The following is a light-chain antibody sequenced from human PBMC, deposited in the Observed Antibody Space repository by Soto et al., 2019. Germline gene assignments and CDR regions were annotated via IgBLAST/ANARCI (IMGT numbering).Light chain of an antibody. CDR1: QSISSY. V-gene: IGKV1-39*01. CDR3: LQSYSTPLFT. CDR2: AAS. Sequence: DIQMTQSPSSLSASVGDTVTITCRASQSISSYLNWYQQKPGKAPKLMIYAASSLQSGVPSRFSGSGSGTDFSLTIISLQPEDVATYYCLQSYSTPLFTFGPGTKAEIK. J-gene: IGKJ3*01.